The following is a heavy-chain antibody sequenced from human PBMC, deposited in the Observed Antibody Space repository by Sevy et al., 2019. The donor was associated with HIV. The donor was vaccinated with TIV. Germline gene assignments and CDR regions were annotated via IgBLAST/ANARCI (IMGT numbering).Heavy chain of an antibody. J-gene: IGHJ5*01. Sequence: SETLSLTCAVSSYSVGSDNYWGWIRQSPGKGLEWIGIIYRSGTTYYNPSLKSRVTISVDTSKNQFSLNLSSVTASDTAVYLCARALGMATFGQIRFDSWGQGTLVTVSS. CDR3: ARALGMATFGQIRFDS. CDR1: SYSVGSDNY. V-gene: IGHV4-38-2*01. CDR2: IYRSGTT. D-gene: IGHD5-12*01.